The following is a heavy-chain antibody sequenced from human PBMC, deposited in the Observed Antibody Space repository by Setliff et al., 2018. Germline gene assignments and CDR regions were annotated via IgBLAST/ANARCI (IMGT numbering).Heavy chain of an antibody. Sequence: QSGGSLRLSCAASGFTFSSHWMAWVRRAPGKGLEWVSNINHEGSEKYYADSVKGRLTISRDNAKNTLYLQMNRLRAEDTAVYYCARGPWKHSAYYYYYYIDVWGKGTTVTVSS. CDR3: ARGPWKHSAYYYYYYIDV. CDR1: GFTFSSHW. CDR2: INHEGSEK. V-gene: IGHV3-7*01. D-gene: IGHD1-1*01. J-gene: IGHJ6*03.